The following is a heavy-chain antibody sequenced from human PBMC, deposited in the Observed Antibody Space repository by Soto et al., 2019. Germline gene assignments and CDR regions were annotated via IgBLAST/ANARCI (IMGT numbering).Heavy chain of an antibody. J-gene: IGHJ4*02. V-gene: IGHV3-33*01. Sequence: QVQLLESGGGVVQPGRSLRLSCTVSAFSFSTYGMHWVRQAPGKGLEWVAIVWADGATKYYADSVRGRFTISRDNSENTLYLQRNSLRAEDTAVYYCATGRPGPVSTFPLFEYWGQGTLVTVSS. CDR1: AFSFSTYG. D-gene: IGHD3-3*02. CDR3: ATGRPGPVSTFPLFEY. CDR2: VWADGATK.